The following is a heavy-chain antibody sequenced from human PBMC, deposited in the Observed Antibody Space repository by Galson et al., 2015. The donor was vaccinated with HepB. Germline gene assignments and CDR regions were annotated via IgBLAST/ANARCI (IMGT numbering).Heavy chain of an antibody. CDR1: GFTVSSNY. D-gene: IGHD4-11*01. CDR3: ARVYSKYYYYYGMDV. Sequence: SLRLSCAASGFTVSSNYMSWVRQAPGKGLEWVSVIYSGGSTYYADSVKGRFTISRDNSKNTLYLQMNSLRAEDTAVYYCARVYSKYYYYYGMDVWGQGTTVTVSS. V-gene: IGHV3-66*01. J-gene: IGHJ6*02. CDR2: IYSGGST.